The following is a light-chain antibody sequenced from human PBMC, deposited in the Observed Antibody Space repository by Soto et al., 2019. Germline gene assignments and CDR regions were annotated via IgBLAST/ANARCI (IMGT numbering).Light chain of an antibody. J-gene: IGKJ5*01. CDR1: HSVTSDY. CDR2: GAS. Sequence: HSTGSLCLSPETRSTLSCRASHSVTSDYLAWYQQKPGQAPRLLIYGASTRATGIPARFSGSGSGTEFTLTISSLQSEDFAVYYCQQYNNWPPITFGQGTRLDIK. CDR3: QQYNNWPPIT. V-gene: IGKV3-15*01.